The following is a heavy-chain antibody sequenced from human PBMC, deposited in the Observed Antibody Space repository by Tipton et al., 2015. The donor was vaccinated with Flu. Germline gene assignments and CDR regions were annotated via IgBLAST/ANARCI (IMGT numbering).Heavy chain of an antibody. CDR3: ARGSGSGTFMIFDF. CDR1: GGSLSSYY. D-gene: IGHD3-10*01. CDR2: IYTSGGT. Sequence: TPSLTCTVSGGSLSSYYWSWIRQPAGKGLKWIGRIYTSGGTKFNPSLRGRLTMSVDASKKEFSLKLSSVTAADTAVYYCARGSGSGTFMIFDFWGQGTLVTVSS. J-gene: IGHJ4*02. V-gene: IGHV4-4*07.